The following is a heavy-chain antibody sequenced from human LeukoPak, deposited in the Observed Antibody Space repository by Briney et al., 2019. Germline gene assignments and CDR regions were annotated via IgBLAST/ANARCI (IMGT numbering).Heavy chain of an antibody. V-gene: IGHV3-11*04. J-gene: IGHJ4*02. CDR1: RFTFSDYY. D-gene: IGHD6-19*01. CDR2: SSSSGDIR. CDR3: ATKVPGTTHFSH. Sequence: PGGSLRLSCAASRFTFSDYYMSWIRQAPGKGLEWVSYSSSSGDIRYADSVKGRFTSSRDNAKNSFHLQMNSLRVEDTAVYYCATKVPGTTHFSHWGQGTLVTVSS.